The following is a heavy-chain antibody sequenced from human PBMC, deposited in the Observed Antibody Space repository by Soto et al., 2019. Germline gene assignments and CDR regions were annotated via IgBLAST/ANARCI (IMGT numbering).Heavy chain of an antibody. CDR2: IGRGSETI. CDR1: GFTFNSYS. CDR3: ARDLDYSFDY. V-gene: IGHV3-48*02. D-gene: IGHD4-4*01. Sequence: GGSLRLSCAASGFTFNSYSMNWVRQAPGKGLEWVSYIGRGSETISYADSVKGRFTISTDNAKNSLYLQMNSLRDEDTAMYYCARDLDYSFDYWGQGTLVTVSS. J-gene: IGHJ4*02.